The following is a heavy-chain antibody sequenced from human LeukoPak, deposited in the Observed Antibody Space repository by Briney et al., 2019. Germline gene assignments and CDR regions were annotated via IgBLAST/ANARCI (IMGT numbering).Heavy chain of an antibody. CDR3: ARQKSYLYCSSTSCYTGGNWFDP. D-gene: IGHD2-2*02. J-gene: IGHJ5*02. CDR2: IYHSGST. Sequence: SEXLSLTCAVSGYSISSGYYWGWSRQPPGKGREGIGSIYHSGSTYYNPSLKRRVTISVERSKKRMSLKLSSVTAADTAVYYCARQKSYLYCSSTSCYTGGNWFDPWGQGTLVTVSS. CDR1: GYSISSGYY. V-gene: IGHV4-38-2*01.